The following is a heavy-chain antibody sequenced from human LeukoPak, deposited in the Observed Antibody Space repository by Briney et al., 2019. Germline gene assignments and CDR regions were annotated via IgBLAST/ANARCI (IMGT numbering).Heavy chain of an antibody. D-gene: IGHD3-22*01. J-gene: IGHJ4*02. V-gene: IGHV3-30-3*01. CDR2: ISYDGGNK. CDR3: ARDYYYDSSGYYYAKHFDY. CDR1: GFTFSSYA. Sequence: GGSLRLSCAASGFTFSSYAMHWVRQAPGKGLEWVALISYDGGNKYYADSVKGRFTISRDNSKNTLYLQMNSLRAEDTAVYYCARDYYYDSSGYYYAKHFDYWGQGTLVTVSS.